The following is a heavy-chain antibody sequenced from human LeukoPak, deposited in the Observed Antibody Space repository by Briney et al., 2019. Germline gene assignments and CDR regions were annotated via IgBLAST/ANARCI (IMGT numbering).Heavy chain of an antibody. D-gene: IGHD5-18*01. CDR1: GFIFCDYA. Sequence: GGSLRLSCTASGFIFCDYAMSWVRQAPGKGRERVGFIRIKAYAGTTEYAASVKCRFTISRDDSKSIAYLQMNSLKTEDTAVYYCTRDDVDTAMYFDYWGQGTLVTVSS. J-gene: IGHJ4*02. CDR3: TRDDVDTAMYFDY. CDR2: IRIKAYAGTT. V-gene: IGHV3-49*04.